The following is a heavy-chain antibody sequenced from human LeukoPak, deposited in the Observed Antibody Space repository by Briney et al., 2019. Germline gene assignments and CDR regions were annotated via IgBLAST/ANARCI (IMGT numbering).Heavy chain of an antibody. CDR1: GFTFSNYA. CDR2: ISGSGGSK. V-gene: IGHV3-23*01. CDR3: AKDRTWNAASYYFDY. Sequence: GGSLRLCCAASGFTFSNYAMSWVRQAPGKGLEWVSAISGSGGSKYYADSVKGRFTISRDNSKSTLYLQMNSLRAEDTAVYYCAKDRTWNAASYYFDYWGQGTLVTVSS. J-gene: IGHJ4*02. D-gene: IGHD1-1*01.